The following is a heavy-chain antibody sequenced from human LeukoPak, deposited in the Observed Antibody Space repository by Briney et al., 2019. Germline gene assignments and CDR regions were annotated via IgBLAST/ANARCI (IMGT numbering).Heavy chain of an antibody. V-gene: IGHV4-30-4*07. CDR2: FYYSGST. CDR3: ARIMTTVETDAFDI. CDR1: GGSISRGGYS. Sequence: PSETLSLTCAVSGGSISRGGYSWSWIRQPPGQGLEWIGYFYYSGSTYYNPSLKSRVTITVDTSKNQYSLMLSSVTAADTAVYYCARIMTTVETDAFDIWGQGTMVTVSS. D-gene: IGHD4-23*01. J-gene: IGHJ3*02.